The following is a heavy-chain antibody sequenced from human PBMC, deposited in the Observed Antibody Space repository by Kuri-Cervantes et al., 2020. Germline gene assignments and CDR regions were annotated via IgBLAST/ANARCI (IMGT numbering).Heavy chain of an antibody. J-gene: IGHJ6*02. CDR3: AKDIGPGAAAQEDYYYYGMDV. CDR2: ISWNSGSI. V-gene: IGHV3-9*01. CDR1: GFTFDDYA. Sequence: LKISCAASGFTFDDYAMHWVRQAPGKGLEWVSGISWNSGSIGYADSVKGRFTISRDNAKNSLYLQMNSLRAEDTALYYCAKDIGPGAAAQEDYYYYGMDVWGQGTTVTVSS. D-gene: IGHD6-13*01.